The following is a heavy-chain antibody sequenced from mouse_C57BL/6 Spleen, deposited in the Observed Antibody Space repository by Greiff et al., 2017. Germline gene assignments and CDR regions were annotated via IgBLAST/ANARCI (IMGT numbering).Heavy chain of an antibody. D-gene: IGHD1-1*01. CDR3: VRHDGSSPFDY. J-gene: IGHJ2*01. V-gene: IGHV10-1*01. CDR2: IRSKSNNYAT. Sequence: EMQLVESGGGLVQPKGSLKLSCAASGFSFNTYAMNWVRQAPGKGLEWVARIRSKSNNYATYYADSVKDRFTISRDDSESMLYLQMNNLKTEDTAMYYCVRHDGSSPFDYWGQGTTLTVSS. CDR1: GFSFNTYA.